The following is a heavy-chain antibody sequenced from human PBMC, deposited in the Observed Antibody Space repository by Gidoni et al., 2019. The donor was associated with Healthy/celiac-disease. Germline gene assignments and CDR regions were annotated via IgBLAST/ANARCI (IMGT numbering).Heavy chain of an antibody. J-gene: IGHJ6*02. CDR2: INHSGST. Sequence: QVQLQQWGAGLLKPSETLSLTCAVYGGSFSGYYWSWIRQPPGKGLEWIGEINHSGSTNYNPSLKSRVTISVDTSKNQFSLKLSSVTAADTAVYYCARGRYFDWLLIYGMDVWGQGTTVTVSS. CDR1: GGSFSGYY. V-gene: IGHV4-34*01. D-gene: IGHD3-9*01. CDR3: ARGRYFDWLLIYGMDV.